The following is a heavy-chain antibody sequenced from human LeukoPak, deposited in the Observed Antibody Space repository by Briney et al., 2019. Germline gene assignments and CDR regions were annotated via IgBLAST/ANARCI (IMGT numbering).Heavy chain of an antibody. CDR1: GFTFDDYA. D-gene: IGHD3-16*01. CDR3: AKDIADYPGGGSYFDY. Sequence: GGSLRLSCAASGFTFDDYAMHWVRQAPGKGLEWVSGISWNSGSIGYADSVKDRFTISRDNAKNSLYLQMNSLRAEDTALYYCAKDIADYPGGGSYFDYWGQGTLVTVSS. V-gene: IGHV3-9*01. J-gene: IGHJ4*02. CDR2: ISWNSGSI.